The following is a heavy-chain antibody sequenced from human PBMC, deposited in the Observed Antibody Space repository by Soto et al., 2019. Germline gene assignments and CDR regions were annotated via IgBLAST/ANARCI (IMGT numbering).Heavy chain of an antibody. CDR1: GVSISSNTYY. CDR2: FYYSGST. CDR3: ARNILLPDY. Sequence: QLQLQESGPGLVKPSETLSLTCTVSGVSISSNTYYWGWIRQPPGKGLEWIGNFYYSGSTFYNLSLKSRVTISVDASKNQFSLKLSSVTAADTAVYYCARNILLPDYWGQGTLVIVSS. V-gene: IGHV4-39*01. J-gene: IGHJ4*02.